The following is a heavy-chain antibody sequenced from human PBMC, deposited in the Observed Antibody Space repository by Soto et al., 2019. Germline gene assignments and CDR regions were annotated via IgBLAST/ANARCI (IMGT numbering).Heavy chain of an antibody. J-gene: IGHJ5*02. CDR3: AREQGGSPNWFDP. CDR1: GGSISSSNW. V-gene: IGHV4-4*02. Sequence: LRETLSLTCAVSGGSISSSNWWSWVRQPPGKGLEWIGEIYHSGSTNYNPSLKSRVTISVDKSKNQFSLKLSSVTAADTAVYYCAREQGGSPNWFDPWGQGTLVTVSS. D-gene: IGHD2-15*01. CDR2: IYHSGST.